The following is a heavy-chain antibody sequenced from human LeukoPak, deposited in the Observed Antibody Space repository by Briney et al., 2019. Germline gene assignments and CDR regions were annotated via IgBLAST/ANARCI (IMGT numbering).Heavy chain of an antibody. V-gene: IGHV3-33*01. CDR2: IWYDGSNK. Sequence: GGSLRLSCAASGFTFSSYGMHWVRQAPGKGLEWVAVIWYDGSNKYYADSVKGRFTISGDNSKNTLYLQMNSLRAEDTAVYYCARDDGGFGELIDYWGQGTLVTVSS. D-gene: IGHD3-10*01. CDR1: GFTFSSYG. CDR3: ARDDGGFGELIDY. J-gene: IGHJ4*02.